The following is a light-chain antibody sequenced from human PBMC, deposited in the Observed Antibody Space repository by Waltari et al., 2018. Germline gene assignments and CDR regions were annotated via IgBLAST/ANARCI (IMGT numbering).Light chain of an antibody. CDR1: QSISTW. Sequence: DIQMTQSPSSLSASVGETVTITCRASQSISTWLDWYQQKPGKAPKLLIYKASSLQSGVPLRFRGSGSGTDFILTISSLQPEDFATYYCLQYNSSPYTFGQGTKMEIK. V-gene: IGKV1-5*03. CDR3: LQYNSSPYT. J-gene: IGKJ2*01. CDR2: KAS.